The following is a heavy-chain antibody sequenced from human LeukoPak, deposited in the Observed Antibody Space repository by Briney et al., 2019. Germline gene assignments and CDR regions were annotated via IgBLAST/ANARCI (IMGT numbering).Heavy chain of an antibody. CDR3: AKDGPYFYYGMDV. Sequence: GRSLRLSCAASGHMFSSYGMHWVRQAPGKGLEWLAHTSYDGSNKYYADSIKGRFTISRDNSMYTLYLQMNGLRAEDTAVYYCAKDGPYFYYGMDVWGQGTTVTVS. CDR2: TSYDGSNK. V-gene: IGHV3-30*18. CDR1: GHMFSSYG. J-gene: IGHJ6*02.